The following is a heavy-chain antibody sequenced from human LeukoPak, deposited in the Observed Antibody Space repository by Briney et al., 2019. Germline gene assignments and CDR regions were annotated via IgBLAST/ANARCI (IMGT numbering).Heavy chain of an antibody. D-gene: IGHD6-19*01. CDR3: ARGGASGLFDY. V-gene: IGHV4-39*07. CDR1: GGSINSSSYY. J-gene: IGHJ4*02. Sequence: PSETLSLTCTVSGGSINSSSYYWGWIRQPPGKGLEWIGSMNYSGSAYYNPSLKSRVTISVDTSKNQFSLKLSSVTAADTAVYYCARGGASGLFDYWGQGTLVTVSS. CDR2: MNYSGSA.